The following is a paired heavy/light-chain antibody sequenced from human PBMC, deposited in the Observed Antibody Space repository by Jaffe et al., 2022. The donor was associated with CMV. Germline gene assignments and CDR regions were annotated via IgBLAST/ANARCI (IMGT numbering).Heavy chain of an antibody. D-gene: IGHD5-18*01. CDR3: ARHYRAGYTFGYGDS. Sequence: HLQLQESGPGLVKPSETLSLTCTVSGGSISSNNYYWAWIRQPPGKGLEWIGSIFYTGSTFYNPSLKTRVTISVDTSKNQFSLKLTSVTAADTAVYYCARHYRAGYTFGYGDSWGQGALVTVSS. J-gene: IGHJ4*02. CDR2: IFYTGST. CDR1: GGSISSNNYY. V-gene: IGHV4-39*01.
Light chain of an antibody. V-gene: IGKV3-11*01. CDR1: QSVGTS. CDR3: LQRSALPFA. CDR2: DTS. Sequence: EIVLTQSPATLSLSPGERATLSCRASQSVGTSLAWYQQKAGQAPRLFIYDTSNRPTGVPARFSGSGSGTDFTLTISGLEPEDFAEYYCLQRSALPFAFGPGTKVDV. J-gene: IGKJ3*01.